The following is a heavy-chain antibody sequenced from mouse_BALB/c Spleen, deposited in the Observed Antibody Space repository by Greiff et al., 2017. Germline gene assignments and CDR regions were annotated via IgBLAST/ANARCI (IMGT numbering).Heavy chain of an antibody. CDR3: ARSFYGNSFAY. D-gene: IGHD2-1*01. V-gene: IGHV1S41*01. Sequence: DLVKPGASVKLSCKASGYTFTSYWINWIKQRPGQGLEWIGRIAPGSGSTYYNEMFKGKATLTVDTSSSTAYIQLSSLSSEDSAVYFCARSFYGNSFAYWGQGTLVTVSA. CDR2: IAPGSGST. CDR1: GYTFTSYW. J-gene: IGHJ3*01.